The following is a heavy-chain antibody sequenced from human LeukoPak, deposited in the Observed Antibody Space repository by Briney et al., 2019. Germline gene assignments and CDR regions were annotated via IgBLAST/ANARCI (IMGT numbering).Heavy chain of an antibody. V-gene: IGHV3-48*03. D-gene: IGHD6-19*01. CDR1: GFTFSSYA. J-gene: IGHJ5*02. CDR3: ARDRGWQWDNWFDP. CDR2: ISTTGSSI. Sequence: GGSLRLSCAASGFTFSSYAMSWVRQAPGKGLEWVSYISTTGSSIYYADSVKGRFTISRDNVKNLLYLQMNSLRAEDTAVYYCARDRGWQWDNWFDPWGQGTLVTVSS.